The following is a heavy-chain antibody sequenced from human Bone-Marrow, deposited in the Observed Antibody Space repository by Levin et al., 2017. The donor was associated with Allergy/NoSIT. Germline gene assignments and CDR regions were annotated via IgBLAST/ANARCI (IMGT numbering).Heavy chain of an antibody. Sequence: SETLSLTCTVSGESVSSSGFSWTWIRQYPGKGLEWIGHIYYPGNTSYNPSLKSRVSISEDRSKNQFSLKLDSVTAADTAVYYCARESVYDGSGSWIDCWGQGTLVTVSS. CDR3: ARESVYDGSGSWIDC. V-gene: IGHV4-31*02. D-gene: IGHD3-10*01. CDR2: IYYPGNT. J-gene: IGHJ4*02. CDR1: GESVSSSGFS.